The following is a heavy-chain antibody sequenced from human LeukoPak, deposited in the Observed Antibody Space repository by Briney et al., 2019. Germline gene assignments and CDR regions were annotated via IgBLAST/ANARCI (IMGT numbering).Heavy chain of an antibody. Sequence: GGSLRLSCTASGFSFSGHWMHWVRQVPGEGLVWVSRINEDGSITNYADSVKGRFTISRDNAENTLYLQMNSLTAEDTAVYYCGRDLGGRSGYWGLGTLVTVSS. CDR3: GRDLGGRSGY. CDR1: GFSFSGHW. V-gene: IGHV3-74*01. J-gene: IGHJ4*02. D-gene: IGHD1-26*01. CDR2: INEDGSIT.